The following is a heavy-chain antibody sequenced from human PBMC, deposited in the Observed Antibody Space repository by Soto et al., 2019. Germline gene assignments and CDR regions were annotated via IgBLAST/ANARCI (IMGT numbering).Heavy chain of an antibody. CDR2: MNPNSGNT. D-gene: IGHD5-12*01. CDR3: ARARDIVATISPNYYYYGMDV. V-gene: IGHV1-8*01. CDR1: GYTFSSYD. J-gene: IGHJ6*02. Sequence: SVKVSCKASGYTFSSYDINWVRQATGEGLEWMGWMNPNSGNTGYAQKFQGRVTMTRNTSISTAYMELSSLRSEDTAVYYCARARDIVATISPNYYYYGMDVWGQGTTVTVSS.